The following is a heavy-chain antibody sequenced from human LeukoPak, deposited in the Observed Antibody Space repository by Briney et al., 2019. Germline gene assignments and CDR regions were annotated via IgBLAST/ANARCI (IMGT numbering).Heavy chain of an antibody. V-gene: IGHV4-39*01. CDR3: ARGARSPYYFDY. D-gene: IGHD3-16*01. J-gene: IGHJ4*02. CDR2: IYYSGST. Sequence: SETLSLTCTVSGGSISGSGYYWGWIRQPPGKGLEWIGSIYYSGSTYHNPSLKSRVTISVDTSKNQFSLKLTSVTAADTAVYYCARGARSPYYFDYWGQGTLVTVSS. CDR1: GGSISGSGYY.